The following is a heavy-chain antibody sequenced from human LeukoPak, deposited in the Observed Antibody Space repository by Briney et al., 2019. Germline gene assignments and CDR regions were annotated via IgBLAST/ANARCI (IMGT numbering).Heavy chain of an antibody. V-gene: IGHV4-38-2*02. CDR2: IYHSGST. CDR1: GDSIISGYY. Sequence: PSETLSLTCAVSGDSIISGYYWGWIRQPPGKGLEWIGSIYHSGSTYYNPSLKSRVTISVDTSKNQFSLKLSSVTAADTSVYYCARDSPPGPFPIPGTIDLWGRGTLVTVSS. J-gene: IGHJ2*01. D-gene: IGHD1-1*01. CDR3: ARDSPPGPFPIPGTIDL.